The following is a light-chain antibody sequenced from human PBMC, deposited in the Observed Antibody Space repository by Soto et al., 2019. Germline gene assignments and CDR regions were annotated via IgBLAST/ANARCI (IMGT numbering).Light chain of an antibody. Sequence: QSALAQPTSVSGSPGQSIAIPCTGNGNDIGAYDYVSWYQQHPGKAPRLLIHGVRNRPPGISSRFSGFKSGLTASLTISGLQAEDEADYHCSSFTTSRLYVFGPGSKVTDL. J-gene: IGLJ1*01. CDR3: SSFTTSRLYV. CDR2: GVR. CDR1: GNDIGAYDY. V-gene: IGLV2-14*01.